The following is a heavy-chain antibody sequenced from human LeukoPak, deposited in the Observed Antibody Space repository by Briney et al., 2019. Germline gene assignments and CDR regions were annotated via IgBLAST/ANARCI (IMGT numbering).Heavy chain of an antibody. Sequence: ASVKVSCKASGYTFTSYDINWVRQATGQGLEWMGWMNPNSGNTGYAQKFQGRVTMTTNTSISTAYMELSSLRSEDTAVYYCARTLPYSAYAHGDYWGQGTLVTVSS. V-gene: IGHV1-8*01. CDR1: GYTFTSYD. CDR2: MNPNSGNT. J-gene: IGHJ4*02. D-gene: IGHD5-12*01. CDR3: ARTLPYSAYAHGDY.